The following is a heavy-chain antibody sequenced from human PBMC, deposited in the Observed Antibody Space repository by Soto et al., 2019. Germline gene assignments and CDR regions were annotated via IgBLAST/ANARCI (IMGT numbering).Heavy chain of an antibody. CDR3: ARDRHHPSGGPNWFDP. D-gene: IGHD3-10*01. J-gene: IGHJ5*02. CDR2: INPSGGST. CDR1: GYTFTSYY. V-gene: IGHV1-46*01. Sequence: ASVKVSCKASGYTFTSYYMHWVRQAPGQGLEWMGIINPSGGSTSYAQKFQGRVTMTRDTSTSTVYMDLRGLRSDDTAVYFCARDRHHPSGGPNWFDPWGQGTLVTVSS.